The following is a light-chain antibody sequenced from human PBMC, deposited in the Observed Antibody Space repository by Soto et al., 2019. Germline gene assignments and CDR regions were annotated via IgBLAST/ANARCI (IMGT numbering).Light chain of an antibody. CDR1: QSVFSS. Sequence: ETVMTQSPATLSVSPGERATLSCRASQSVFSSLAWYQHKPGQAPRLLFYGAATRATGIPARFSGSGSGTEFTLTISSLQSDDIAVYYCQQYHNWPAFGQGTKVEIK. CDR2: GAA. CDR3: QQYHNWPA. J-gene: IGKJ1*01. V-gene: IGKV3-15*01.